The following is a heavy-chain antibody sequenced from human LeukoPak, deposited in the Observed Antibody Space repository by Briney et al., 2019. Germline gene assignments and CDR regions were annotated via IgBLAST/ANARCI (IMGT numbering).Heavy chain of an antibody. CDR1: GGSISSSSYY. CDR2: IYYSGST. Sequence: SETLSLTCTVSGGSISSSSYYWGWIRQPPGKGLEWIGSIYYSGSTYYNPSLKSRVTISVDTSKNQFSLKLSSVTAADTAVYYCARRRGSGSFYDYWGQGTLVNVSS. V-gene: IGHV4-39*01. J-gene: IGHJ4*02. CDR3: ARRRGSGSFYDY. D-gene: IGHD3-10*01.